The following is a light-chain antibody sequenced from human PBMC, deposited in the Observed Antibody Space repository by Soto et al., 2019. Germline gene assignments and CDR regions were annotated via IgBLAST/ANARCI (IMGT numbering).Light chain of an antibody. CDR1: QDIRGA. V-gene: IGKV1-13*02. J-gene: IGKJ5*01. Sequence: AIQLTQSPSSLSASVGDRVTITCRASQDIRGALAWYQQKPGKAPKMLTYDVSTLESGVPLRFSGSSSGTDFPLTISSLQPVDFATYYCQQFNSYPITFGQGTRLEIK. CDR3: QQFNSYPIT. CDR2: DVS.